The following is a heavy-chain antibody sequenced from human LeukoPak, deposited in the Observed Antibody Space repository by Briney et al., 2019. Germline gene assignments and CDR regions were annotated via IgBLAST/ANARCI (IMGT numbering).Heavy chain of an antibody. D-gene: IGHD2-21*01. Sequence: GGSLRLSCVASGFTYSHNGMHWVRQAPGKGLEWVAFIQYDGNTIFYADSVKGRFTISRDNSKNTLYLQMNSLRAEDAAVYFCAKAPVTSCRGAYCYPFDSWGQGTLVTVSS. CDR3: AKAPVTSCRGAYCYPFDS. CDR2: IQYDGNTI. J-gene: IGHJ4*02. CDR1: GFTYSHNG. V-gene: IGHV3-30*02.